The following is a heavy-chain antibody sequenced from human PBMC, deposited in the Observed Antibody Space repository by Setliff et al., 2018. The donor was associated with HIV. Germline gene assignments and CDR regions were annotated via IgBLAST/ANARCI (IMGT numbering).Heavy chain of an antibody. J-gene: IGHJ4*02. V-gene: IGHV3-30*02. CDR2: IRFDGSNK. Sequence: GGSLRLSCGASGFTFSNYGMHWVRQAPGKGLEWVAFIRFDGSNKYFGDSVKGRFTISRDNSKNTVYLLMNSLRTEDTAVYYCAKVGDGSHSPLDQWGQGTLVTVSS. D-gene: IGHD1-26*01. CDR1: GFTFSNYG. CDR3: AKVGDGSHSPLDQ.